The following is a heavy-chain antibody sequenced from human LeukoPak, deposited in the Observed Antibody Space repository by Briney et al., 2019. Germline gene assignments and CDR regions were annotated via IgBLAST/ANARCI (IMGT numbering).Heavy chain of an antibody. D-gene: IGHD3-16*02. J-gene: IGHJ4*02. V-gene: IGHV3-66*01. CDR3: AKERAGYTNPYYFDY. CDR2: IRSDGSK. Sequence: GGSLRLSCVASGFTVSSKSMIWVRQAPEKGLECVSYIRSDGSKEYADSVRGRFTISRDDSRNTVYLQMNSLRVEDTAVYYCAKERAGYTNPYYFDYWGQGTLVTVSS. CDR1: GFTVSSKS.